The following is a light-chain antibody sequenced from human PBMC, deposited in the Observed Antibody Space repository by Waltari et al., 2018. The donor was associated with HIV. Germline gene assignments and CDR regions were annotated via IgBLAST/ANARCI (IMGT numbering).Light chain of an antibody. J-gene: IGLJ1*01. CDR2: DDG. CDR1: NIGSKS. Sequence: SYVLTQPPSVSVAPGKPARITCGGNNIGSKSVHWYQQKPGPAPVLVIYDDGDRPSGIPERFSGSNSGNTATLTISRVEAGDEADHYCQVWDSSSDHYVFGTGTKVTVL. V-gene: IGLV3-21*04. CDR3: QVWDSSSDHYV.